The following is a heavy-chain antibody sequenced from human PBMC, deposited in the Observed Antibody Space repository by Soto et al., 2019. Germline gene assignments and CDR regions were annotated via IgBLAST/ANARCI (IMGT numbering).Heavy chain of an antibody. CDR3: ASWTIGELSAFDI. CDR1: GGSISSSSYY. J-gene: IGHJ3*02. Sequence: SETLSLTCTVSGGSISSSSYYWGWIRQPPGKGLEWIGSIYYSGSTYYNPSLKSRVTISVDTSKNQFSLKLSSVTAADTAVYYCASWTIGELSAFDIWGQGTMVTVSS. CDR2: IYYSGST. D-gene: IGHD3-10*01. V-gene: IGHV4-39*01.